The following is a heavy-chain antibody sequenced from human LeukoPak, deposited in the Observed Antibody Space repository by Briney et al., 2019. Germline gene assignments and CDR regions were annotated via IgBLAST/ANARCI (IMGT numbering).Heavy chain of an antibody. CDR2: IWYDGSNK. Sequence: GGSLRLSCAASGFTFSSYAMHWARQAPGKGLEWVAVIWYDGSNKYYADSVKGRFTISRDNSKNTLYLQMNSLRAEDTAVYYCARRYSSGWYYFDYWGQGTLVTVSS. CDR3: ARRYSSGWYYFDY. J-gene: IGHJ4*02. D-gene: IGHD6-19*01. CDR1: GFTFSSYA. V-gene: IGHV3-33*01.